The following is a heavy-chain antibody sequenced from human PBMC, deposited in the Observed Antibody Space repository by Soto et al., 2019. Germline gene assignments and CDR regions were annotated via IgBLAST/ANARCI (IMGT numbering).Heavy chain of an antibody. CDR2: INAGNGNT. J-gene: IGHJ4*02. D-gene: IGHD3-3*01. V-gene: IGHV1-3*01. CDR1: GYTFSNYT. CDR3: ARDEGGVTMYGVVVIEGCFEY. Sequence: ASVKVSCKASGYTFSNYTMQWVRQAPGQGLEWMGWINAGNGNTKYSQKFQGRVTITRDTSATTAYLDLSSLRSEDTAMYYCARDEGGVTMYGVVVIEGCFEYWGQGTPVTVSS.